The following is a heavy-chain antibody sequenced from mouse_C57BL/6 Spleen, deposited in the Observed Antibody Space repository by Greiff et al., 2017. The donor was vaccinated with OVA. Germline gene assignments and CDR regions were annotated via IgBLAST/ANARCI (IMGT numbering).Heavy chain of an antibody. J-gene: IGHJ4*01. D-gene: IGHD1-1*01. CDR1: GFSINSDCY. Sequence: VQLKESGPSLVRPSQTLSLTCTVTGFSINSDCYWIWIRQFPGNKLEYIGYTFYSGITYYNPTLESRTYITRDTAKNQFSLKLSSVTTEDTATYYCARGSSYVGAMDYWGQGTSVTVSS. V-gene: IGHV3-3*01. CDR3: ARGSSYVGAMDY. CDR2: TFYSGIT.